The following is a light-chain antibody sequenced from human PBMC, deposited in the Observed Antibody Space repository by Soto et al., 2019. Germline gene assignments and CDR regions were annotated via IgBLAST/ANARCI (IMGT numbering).Light chain of an antibody. J-gene: IGLJ3*02. CDR2: EVN. CDR3: CSYAGSYTWV. CDR1: SSDIGAYDY. V-gene: IGLV2-14*01. Sequence: QSALTQPASLSGSPGQSITISCTGTSSDIGAYDYVSWFQQHPGKAPKLMISEVNNRPSGVSNRFSGSKSGNTAYLTISGLQVEDEAEYYCCSYAGSYTWVFGGGTQLTVL.